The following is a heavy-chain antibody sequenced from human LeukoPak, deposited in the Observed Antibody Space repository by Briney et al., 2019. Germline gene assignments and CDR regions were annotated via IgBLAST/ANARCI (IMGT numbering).Heavy chain of an antibody. Sequence: PGGSLRLSCAASGFTFSNAWMSWVRQAPGKGLEWVGRIKSKTDGGTTDYAAPVKGRFTISRDDSKNTLYLQMNSLKTEDTAVYYCTGYDILTGYYSYYFDYWGQGTLVTVSS. CDR3: TGYDILTGYYSYYFDY. V-gene: IGHV3-15*01. CDR1: GFTFSNAW. J-gene: IGHJ4*02. D-gene: IGHD3-9*01. CDR2: IKSKTDGGTT.